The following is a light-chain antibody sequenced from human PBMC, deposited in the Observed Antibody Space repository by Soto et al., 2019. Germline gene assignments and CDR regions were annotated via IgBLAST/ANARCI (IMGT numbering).Light chain of an antibody. V-gene: IGKV3-20*01. CDR1: QSVNSNY. CDR3: QQYGSSPYT. J-gene: IGKJ2*01. CDR2: GAS. Sequence: EIVLTQSPGTLSLSPGERATLSCRASQSVNSNYLAWYQQKPGQAPRLLIYGASSRATGIPDRFGGSGSGTDFTLNIDRLEPEDFAVFYCQQYGSSPYTFGQGTTLDVK.